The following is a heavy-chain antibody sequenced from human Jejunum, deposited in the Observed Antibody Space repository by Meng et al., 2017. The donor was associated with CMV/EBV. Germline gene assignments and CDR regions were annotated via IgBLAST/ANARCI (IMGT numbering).Heavy chain of an antibody. D-gene: IGHD5-12*01. CDR1: GLNFDDFT. V-gene: IGHV3-43*01. CDR3: ARDLRGKDDY. Sequence: SCAASGLNFDDFTMHWVRQVPGKGLEWVSLITYDGGRSVYADSVKGRFTISRDNAKSTLYLQMNSLRAEDTGVYYCARDLRGKDDYWGQGTLVTVSS. J-gene: IGHJ4*02. CDR2: ITYDGGRS.